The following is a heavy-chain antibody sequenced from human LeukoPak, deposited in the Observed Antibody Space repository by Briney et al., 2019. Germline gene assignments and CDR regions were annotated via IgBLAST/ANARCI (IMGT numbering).Heavy chain of an antibody. CDR2: IYYSGST. V-gene: IGHV4-59*01. CDR1: GGSISSYY. J-gene: IGHJ6*02. CDR3: ARGTTHTELWAYYYYGMDV. D-gene: IGHD2-21*01. Sequence: SETLSLTCTVSGGSISSYYWSWIRQPPGKGLEWIGYIYYSGSTNYNPSLKSRVTISVDTSKNQFSLKLSSVTAADTAVYYCARGTTHTELWAYYYYGMDVWGQGTTVTASS.